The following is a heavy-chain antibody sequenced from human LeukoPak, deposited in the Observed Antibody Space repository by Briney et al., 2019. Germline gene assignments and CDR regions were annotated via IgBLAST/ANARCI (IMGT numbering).Heavy chain of an antibody. D-gene: IGHD2-2*02. CDR1: GYTFTSYD. CDR3: ARASLLGYCSSTSCYKYNWFDP. CDR2: MNPNSGNT. J-gene: IGHJ5*02. V-gene: IGHV1-8*01. Sequence: GASVKVSCKASGYTFTSYDINWVRQATGQGLEWMGWMNPNSGNTGYAQKFQGRVTMTRNTSISTAYMELSSLRSGDTAVYYCARASLLGYCSSTSCYKYNWFDPWGQGTLVTVSS.